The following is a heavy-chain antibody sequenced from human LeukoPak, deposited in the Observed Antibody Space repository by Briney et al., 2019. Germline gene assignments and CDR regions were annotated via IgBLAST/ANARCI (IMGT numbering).Heavy chain of an antibody. CDR3: ARGTGSRVWELNWFDP. V-gene: IGHV4-59*02. J-gene: IGHJ5*02. D-gene: IGHD3-10*01. CDR1: GFAVSSKY. CDR2: IYYSGNT. Sequence: PGGSLRLSCVASGFAVSSKYMSWIRQPPGKGLEWIGYIYYSGNTNYNPSLKSRVITSVDTSKNQFSLKLSSVTAADTAVYYCARGTGSRVWELNWFDPWGQGILVTVSP.